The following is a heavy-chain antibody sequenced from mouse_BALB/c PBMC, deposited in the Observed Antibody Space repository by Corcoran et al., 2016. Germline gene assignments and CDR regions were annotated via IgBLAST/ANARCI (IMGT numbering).Heavy chain of an antibody. CDR3: ASSMITYYFDY. J-gene: IGHJ2*01. Sequence: DVQQQQTGPELVKPGASVKRSCKASGYTFTSYVMHWVKQKPGQGLEWIGYINPYNDGTKYNEKFKGKATLTSDKSSSTAYMELSSLTSEDSAVYYCASSMITYYFDYWGQGTTLTVSS. V-gene: IGHV1S136*01. CDR1: GYTFTSYV. CDR2: INPYNDGT. D-gene: IGHD2-4*01.